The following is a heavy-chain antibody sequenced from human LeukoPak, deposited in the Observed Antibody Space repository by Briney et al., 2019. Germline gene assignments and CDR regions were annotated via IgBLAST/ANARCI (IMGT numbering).Heavy chain of an antibody. CDR2: IKQGGSEK. CDR3: ARLGTIFGVVIDIRVFDY. V-gene: IGHV3-7*01. CDR1: GFTFSNYW. D-gene: IGHD3-3*01. J-gene: IGHJ4*02. Sequence: GGSLRLSCAASGFTFSNYWMSWVRQAPGKGLEWVANIKQGGSEKYYVDSVKGRFTISRDNAKNSLYLQMNSLRAEDTAVYYCARLGTIFGVVIDIRVFDYWGQGTLVTVSS.